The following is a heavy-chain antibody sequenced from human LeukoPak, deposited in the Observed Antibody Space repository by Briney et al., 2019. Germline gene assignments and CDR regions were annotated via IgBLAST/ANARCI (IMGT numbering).Heavy chain of an antibody. V-gene: IGHV3-53*01. D-gene: IGHD4-17*01. CDR3: ARTPASQFDDYGPPGYFDY. CDR1: GFTVSSNY. CDR2: IYSGGST. J-gene: IGHJ4*02. Sequence: GGSLRLSCAASGFTVSSNYMSWVRQAPGKGLEWVSVIYSGGSTYYADSVKGRFTISRDNSKNTLYLQMNSLRAEDTAVYYCARTPASQFDDYGPPGYFDYWGQGTLVTVSS.